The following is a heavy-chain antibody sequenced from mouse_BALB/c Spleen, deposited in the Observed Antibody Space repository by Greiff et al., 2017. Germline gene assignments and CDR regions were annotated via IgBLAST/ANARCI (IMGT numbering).Heavy chain of an antibody. CDR3: AKPAYYSYDAVNYAMDY. J-gene: IGHJ4*01. CDR1: GFSLTSYG. V-gene: IGHV2-5-1*01. Sequence: QVQLQQSGPSLVQPSQSLSITCTVSGFSLTSYGVHWVRQSPGKGLEWLGVIWRGGSTDYNAAFMSRLSITKDNSKSQVFFKMNSLQADDTAIYYCAKPAYYSYDAVNYAMDYWGQGTSVTVSS. D-gene: IGHD2-12*01. CDR2: IWRGGST.